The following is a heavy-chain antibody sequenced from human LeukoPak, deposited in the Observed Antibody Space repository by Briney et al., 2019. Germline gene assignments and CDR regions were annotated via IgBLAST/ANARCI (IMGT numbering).Heavy chain of an antibody. J-gene: IGHJ4*02. V-gene: IGHV3-30-3*01. Sequence: PGGSLRLSCAASGFTFSSYAMHWVRQAPGKGLEWVAVISYDGSNKYYADSVKGRFTISRDNSKNTLYLQMNSLRAEDTAVYYCARDKGYVLWELHLDYWGQGTLVTVSS. D-gene: IGHD1-26*01. CDR3: ARDKGYVLWELHLDY. CDR1: GFTFSSYA. CDR2: ISYDGSNK.